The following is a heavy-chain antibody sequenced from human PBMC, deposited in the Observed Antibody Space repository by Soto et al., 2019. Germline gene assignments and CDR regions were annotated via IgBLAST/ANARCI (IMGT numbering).Heavy chain of an antibody. Sequence: SETLSLTCAVYGGSFSGYSWTWIRQPPGRGLEWIGEINHSITTNYNPSLKSRVTISVDTSKNQFSLKLSSVTAADTAVYYCTRDSGYCTGTSCYRQGFDPWGQGTLVTVSS. CDR3: TRDSGYCTGTSCYRQGFDP. J-gene: IGHJ5*02. CDR1: GGSFSGYS. CDR2: INHSITT. D-gene: IGHD2-2*02. V-gene: IGHV4-34*01.